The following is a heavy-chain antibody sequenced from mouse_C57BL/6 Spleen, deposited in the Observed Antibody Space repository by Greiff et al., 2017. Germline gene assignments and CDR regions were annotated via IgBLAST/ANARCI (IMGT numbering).Heavy chain of an antibody. V-gene: IGHV5-17*01. CDR1: GFTFSDSG. D-gene: IGHD3-2*02. CDR2: ISSGSSTI. J-gene: IGHJ3*01. Sequence: EVMLVESGGGLVKPGGSLKLSCAASGFTFSDSGMHWVRQAPEKGLEWVAYISSGSSTIYYADTVKGRFTISRDNAKNTLFLQMTSLRSEDTAMYYCARNSGAWFAYWGQGTLVTGSA. CDR3: ARNSGAWFAY.